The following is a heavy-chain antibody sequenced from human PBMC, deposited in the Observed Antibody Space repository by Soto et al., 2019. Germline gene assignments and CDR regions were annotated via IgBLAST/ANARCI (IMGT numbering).Heavy chain of an antibody. Sequence: QVHLVQSGAEVKQPGASVKVSCKASSYTFTSYGITWVRQAPGQGLEWMGWISAHNGNTDYAQKLQGRVIVTRDTSTSTAYMELRSLISDDTAVYYCARGRYGDYWGQGALVTVSS. CDR3: ARGRYGDY. D-gene: IGHD1-1*01. J-gene: IGHJ4*02. CDR1: SYTFTSYG. CDR2: ISAHNGNT. V-gene: IGHV1-18*01.